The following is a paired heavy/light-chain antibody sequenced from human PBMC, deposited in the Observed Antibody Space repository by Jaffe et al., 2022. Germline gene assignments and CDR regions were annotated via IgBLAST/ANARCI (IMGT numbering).Light chain of an antibody. J-gene: IGKJ4*01. CDR1: QSLVHSDGNTY. Sequence: DVVMTQSPLSLPVTLGQPASISCRSSQSLVHSDGNTYLNWFQQRPGQSPRRLIYKVSNRDSGVPDRFSGSGSGTDFTLKISRVEAEDVGVYYCMQGTHWPPLTFGGGTKVEIK. CDR3: MQGTHWPPLT. V-gene: IGKV2-30*02. CDR2: KVS.
Heavy chain of an antibody. D-gene: IGHD3-10*01. CDR1: GFTFDDYA. Sequence: EVQLVESGGVVVQPGGSLRLSCAASGFTFDDYAMHWVRQAPGKGLEWVSLISWDGGSTYYADSVKGRFTISRDNSKNSLYLQMNSLRAEDTALYYCAKDEIYYGSGSYTFDYWGQGTLVTVSS. CDR3: AKDEIYYGSGSYTFDY. J-gene: IGHJ4*02. CDR2: ISWDGGST. V-gene: IGHV3-43D*04.